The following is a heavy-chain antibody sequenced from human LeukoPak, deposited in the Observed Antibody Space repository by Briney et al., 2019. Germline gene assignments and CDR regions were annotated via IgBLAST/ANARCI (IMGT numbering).Heavy chain of an antibody. CDR1: GFTFSNSA. V-gene: IGHV1-58*01. Sequence: GTSVKVSCKASGFTFSNSAVQWVRQARGQRLEWIGWTVVGSGNTNYAQKFQGRVTFTRDMSTSTAYMELSNLRTDDTAVYYCARSHTNLGYFDYWGQGTLVTVSS. CDR3: ARSHTNLGYFDY. J-gene: IGHJ4*02. D-gene: IGHD3-10*01. CDR2: TVVGSGNT.